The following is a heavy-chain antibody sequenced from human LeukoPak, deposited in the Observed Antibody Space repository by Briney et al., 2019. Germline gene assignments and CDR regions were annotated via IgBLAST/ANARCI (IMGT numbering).Heavy chain of an antibody. J-gene: IGHJ5*02. D-gene: IGHD3-9*01. Sequence: GGSLRLSCAASGFTFTNYWMSWVRQAPGKGLELVANIKQDRSEKYYVDSVKGRFTISRDNAKNSLYLQMNSLRAEDTAVYYCARDGSLRYFDWLRNNWFDPWGQGTLVTVSS. CDR3: ARDGSLRYFDWLRNNWFDP. CDR1: GFTFTNYW. V-gene: IGHV3-7*01. CDR2: IKQDRSEK.